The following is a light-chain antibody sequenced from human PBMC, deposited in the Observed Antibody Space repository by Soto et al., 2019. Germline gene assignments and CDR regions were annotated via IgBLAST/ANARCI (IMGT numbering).Light chain of an antibody. J-gene: IGLJ1*01. V-gene: IGLV2-23*03. CDR1: SSDVGSYNL. CDR3: CSYAGSSTLLYV. Sequence: QSVLTQPASVSGSPGQSITISCTGTSSDVGSYNLVSWYQQHPGKAPKLMIYEGSKRPSGVSNRFSGSKSGNTASLTISGLQAEDEADYYCCSYAGSSTLLYVFG. CDR2: EGS.